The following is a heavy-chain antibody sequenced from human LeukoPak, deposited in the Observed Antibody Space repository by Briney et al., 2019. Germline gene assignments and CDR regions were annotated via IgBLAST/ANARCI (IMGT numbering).Heavy chain of an antibody. D-gene: IGHD3-9*01. J-gene: IGHJ5*02. CDR2: ISWNSGSI. Sequence: GGSLRLSCAASGFTFDDYAMHWVRQAPGKGLEWVSGISWNSGSIGYADSVKGRFTISRDNAKNSLYLQMNSLRAEDTALYYCARGFSYDILTGYFFNWFDPWGQGTLVTVSS. CDR1: GFTFDDYA. V-gene: IGHV3-9*01. CDR3: ARGFSYDILTGYFFNWFDP.